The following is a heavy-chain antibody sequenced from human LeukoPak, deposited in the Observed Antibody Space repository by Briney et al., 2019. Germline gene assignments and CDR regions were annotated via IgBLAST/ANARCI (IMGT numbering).Heavy chain of an antibody. J-gene: IGHJ4*02. D-gene: IGHD3-16*01. CDR1: GFTFSTYW. V-gene: IGHV3-74*01. Sequence: GGSLRLSCAASGFTFSTYWMCWVRQAPGKGLVWVSLMNGDGTTTSYADSVKGRFTISRDNAKNTLYLEMNSLRAEGTAVYYCARGNRGSYDYWGQGTLVTVSS. CDR2: MNGDGTTT. CDR3: ARGNRGSYDY.